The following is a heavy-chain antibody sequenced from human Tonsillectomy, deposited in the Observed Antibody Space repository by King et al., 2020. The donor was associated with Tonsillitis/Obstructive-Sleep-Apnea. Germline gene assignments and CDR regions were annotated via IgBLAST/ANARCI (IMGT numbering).Heavy chain of an antibody. J-gene: IGHJ4*02. D-gene: IGHD3-3*01. V-gene: IGHV3-23*04. CDR2: ISGSGGIT. CDR3: AKGITIFGVVIN. Sequence: DVQLVESGGGLVQPGGSLRLSCAASGFTFSGYAMSWVRQAPGKGLEWVSGISGSGGITYYSESVKGRFTISRDNSKNTLYLQMNSLRAEDTALYYCAKGITIFGVVINWGQGTLVTVSS. CDR1: GFTFSGYA.